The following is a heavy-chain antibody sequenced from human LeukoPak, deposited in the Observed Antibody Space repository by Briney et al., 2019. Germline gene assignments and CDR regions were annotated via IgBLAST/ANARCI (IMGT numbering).Heavy chain of an antibody. D-gene: IGHD6-19*01. CDR3: AKDKSEDYSSGWYNNYFDY. Sequence: GGSLRLSCAASGFTFSSYAMSWVRQAPGKGLEWVSAISGSGGSTYYADSVKGRFTISRDNSKNSLYLQMNSLRAEDTALYYCAKDKSEDYSSGWYNNYFDYWGQGTLVTVSS. J-gene: IGHJ4*02. CDR1: GFTFSSYA. CDR2: ISGSGGST. V-gene: IGHV3-23*01.